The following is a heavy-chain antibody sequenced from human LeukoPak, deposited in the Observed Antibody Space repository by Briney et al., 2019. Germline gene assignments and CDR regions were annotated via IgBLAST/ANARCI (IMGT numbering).Heavy chain of an antibody. J-gene: IGHJ6*03. V-gene: IGHV1-2*02. CDR3: ARNRLQGDYYYYYMDV. CDR1: GYTFTGYY. Sequence: ASVKVSCKASGYTFTGYYMHWVRQAPGQGLEWMGWINPNGGGTNYAQKFQGRVTMTRDTSISTAYMELSRLRSDDTAVYYCARNRLQGDYYYYYMDVWGKGTTVTVSS. CDR2: INPNGGGT. D-gene: IGHD5-24*01.